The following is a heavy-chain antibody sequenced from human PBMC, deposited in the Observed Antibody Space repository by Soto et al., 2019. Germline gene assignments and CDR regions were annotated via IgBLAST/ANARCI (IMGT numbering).Heavy chain of an antibody. V-gene: IGHV4-38-2*01. Sequence: SETLSLTCAVSGYSISSGYYWGWIRQPPGKGLEWIGSMFHSGSTYYNPSLKSRVTISVDTSKNQFSLKLSSVTAADTAVYYCARLVASETGYGMDVWGQGTTVTVSS. CDR3: ARLVASETGYGMDV. J-gene: IGHJ6*02. CDR1: GYSISSGYY. D-gene: IGHD3-9*01. CDR2: MFHSGST.